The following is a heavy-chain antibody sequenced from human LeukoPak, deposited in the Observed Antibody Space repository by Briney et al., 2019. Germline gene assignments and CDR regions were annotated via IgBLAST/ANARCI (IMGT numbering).Heavy chain of an antibody. CDR2: ISPNSGST. J-gene: IGHJ4*02. Sequence: GGSLRLSCVMSGFTFSNYAMNWVRQAPGKGLEWISDISPNSGSTYHIESVRGRFTISRDNSKNTLYLQMNSLRADDTVVYYCASGLYGCFFDNWGQGTLVTASS. CDR1: GFTFSNYA. V-gene: IGHV3-23*01. D-gene: IGHD3-10*01. CDR3: ASGLYGCFFDN.